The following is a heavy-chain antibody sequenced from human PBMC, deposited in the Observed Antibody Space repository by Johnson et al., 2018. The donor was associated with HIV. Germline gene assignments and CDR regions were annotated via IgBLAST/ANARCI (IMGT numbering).Heavy chain of an antibody. J-gene: IGHJ3*02. CDR1: GFTVSSNY. D-gene: IGHD4-11*01. V-gene: IGHV3-66*04. CDR2: IYSGGST. CDR3: ARRSIRSDGFDI. Sequence: VQLVESGGGLVQPGGSLRLSCAASGFTVSSNYMSWVRQAPGKGLEWVSVIYSGGSTYYADSVKGRFTISRDKFKNTLYLQMNSLRAGDTAVYYCARRSIRSDGFDIWGQGTMVTVSS.